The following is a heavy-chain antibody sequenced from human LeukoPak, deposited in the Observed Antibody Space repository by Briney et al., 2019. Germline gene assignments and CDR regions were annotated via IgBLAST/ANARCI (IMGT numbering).Heavy chain of an antibody. J-gene: IGHJ4*02. Sequence: SVKVSCKASGFTFTISAMQWVRQARGQRLEWIGWIVVGSGNTNYAQKFQDRVTFTRDVSTSTAYMELSSLRSEDTAVYYCAAAVNEYSSSSTRSDYWGQGTLVTVSS. D-gene: IGHD6-6*01. CDR3: AAAVNEYSSSSTRSDY. CDR2: IVVGSGNT. CDR1: GFTFTISA. V-gene: IGHV1-58*02.